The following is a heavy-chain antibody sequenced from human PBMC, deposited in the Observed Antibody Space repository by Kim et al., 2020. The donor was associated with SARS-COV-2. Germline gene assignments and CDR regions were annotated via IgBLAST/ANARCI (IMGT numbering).Heavy chain of an antibody. J-gene: IGHJ6*02. CDR1: GFTFSSYS. V-gene: IGHV3-48*02. CDR2: ISSSSTI. CDR3: ARDGDIVVVVAATKTNAYSTSFNYYGMDV. Sequence: GGSLRLSCAASGFTFSSYSMNWVRQAPGKGLEWVSYISSSSTIYYADSVKGRFTISRDNAKNSLYLQMNSLRDEDTAVYYCARDGDIVVVVAATKTNAYSTSFNYYGMDVWGQGTTVTVSS. D-gene: IGHD2-15*01.